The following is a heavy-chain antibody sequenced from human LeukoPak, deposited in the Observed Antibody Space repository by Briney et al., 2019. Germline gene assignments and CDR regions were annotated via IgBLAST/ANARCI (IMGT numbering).Heavy chain of an antibody. J-gene: IGHJ4*02. V-gene: IGHV3-48*01. CDR1: GFIFSSYS. D-gene: IGHD3-10*01. CDR3: ARGLITILRSKTESFDY. CDR2: ISSSSSTI. Sequence: GGSLRLSCAASGFIFSSYSMNWVRQAPGKGLEWVSYISSSSSTIYHADSVKGRFTISRDNAKNSLYLQMNSLRAEDTAVYYCARGLITILRSKTESFDYWGQGTLVTVSS.